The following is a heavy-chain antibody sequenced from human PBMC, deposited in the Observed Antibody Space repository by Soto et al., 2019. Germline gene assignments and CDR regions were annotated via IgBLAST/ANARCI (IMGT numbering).Heavy chain of an antibody. D-gene: IGHD6-19*01. CDR2: INAGNGNT. V-gene: IGHV1-3*01. J-gene: IGHJ5*02. Sequence: ASVKVSCKASGYTFTSYAMHWVRQAPGQRLEWMGWINAGNGNTKYSQKFQGRVTITRDTSASTAYMELSSLRSEDTAVYYCARAFASSVSMPSFDPWGQGTLVTVSS. CDR3: ARAFASSVSMPSFDP. CDR1: GYTFTSYA.